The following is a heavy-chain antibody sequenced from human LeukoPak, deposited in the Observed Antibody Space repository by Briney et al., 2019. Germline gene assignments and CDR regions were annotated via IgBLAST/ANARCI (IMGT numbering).Heavy chain of an antibody. CDR2: IIPIFGTA. CDR1: GGTFSSYA. V-gene: IGHV1-69*06. CDR3: ASMDLGYCSSTSCYAEYFQH. D-gene: IGHD2-2*01. J-gene: IGHJ1*01. Sequence: SVKVSCKASGGTFSSYAISWVRQPPGQGLEWMGGIIPIFGTANYAQKFQGRVTITADKSTSTAYMELSSLRSEDTAVYYCASMDLGYCSSTSCYAEYFQHWGRGTLVSVPS.